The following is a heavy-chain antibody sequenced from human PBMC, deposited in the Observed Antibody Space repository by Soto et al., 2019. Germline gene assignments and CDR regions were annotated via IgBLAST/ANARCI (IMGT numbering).Heavy chain of an antibody. D-gene: IGHD5-12*01. CDR3: AHRPRGYAYYFDF. V-gene: IGHV2-5*02. CDR2: IFWDGDK. CDR1: GFSLSTRGVG. Sequence: QITLKESGPTLMKPTQTLTLTCTFSGFSLSTRGVGVVWIRQPPGKALEWLALIFWDGDKWYNPSLKSRLTITEDTSKNQVVLIMTNMDPVDTATYYCAHRPRGYAYYFDFWGQGTLVTVSS. J-gene: IGHJ4*02.